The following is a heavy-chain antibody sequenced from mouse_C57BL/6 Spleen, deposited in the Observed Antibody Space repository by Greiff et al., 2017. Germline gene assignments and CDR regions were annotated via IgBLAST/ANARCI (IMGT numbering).Heavy chain of an antibody. V-gene: IGHV1-26*01. D-gene: IGHD1-1*01. Sequence: EVQLQQSGPELVKPGASVKISCKASGYTFTDYYMNWVKQSHGKSLEWIGDINPNNGGTSYNQKFKGKATLTVDKSSSTAYMELRSLTSEDSAVYYCARSYYYGSSIDYWGQGTTLTVSS. CDR2: INPNNGGT. CDR1: GYTFTDYY. CDR3: ARSYYYGSSIDY. J-gene: IGHJ2*01.